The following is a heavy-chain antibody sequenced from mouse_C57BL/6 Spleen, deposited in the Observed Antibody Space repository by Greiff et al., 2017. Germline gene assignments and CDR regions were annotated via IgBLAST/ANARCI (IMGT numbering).Heavy chain of an antibody. D-gene: IGHD1-1*01. CDR1: GYSFTDYN. Sequence: SGYSFTDYNMNWVKQSNGKSLEWIGVINPNYGTTSYNQKFKGKATLTVDQSSSTAYMQLNSLTSEDSAVYYCARGVTVVAPHWYFDVWGTGTTVTVSS. CDR2: INPNYGTT. V-gene: IGHV1-39*01. CDR3: ARGVTVVAPHWYFDV. J-gene: IGHJ1*03.